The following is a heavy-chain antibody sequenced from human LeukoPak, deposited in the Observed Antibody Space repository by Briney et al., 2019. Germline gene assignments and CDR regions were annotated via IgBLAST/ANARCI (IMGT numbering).Heavy chain of an antibody. D-gene: IGHD6-6*01. CDR3: AKAEQLQNYYYYMDV. CDR2: ISGSGGST. CDR1: GFTFSSYA. J-gene: IGHJ6*03. Sequence: PGGSLRLSCAALGFTFSSYAMSWVRQAPGKGLEWVSAISGSGGSTYYADSVKGRFTISRDNSKNTLYLQMNSLRAEDTAVYYCAKAEQLQNYYYYMDVWGKGTTVTVSS. V-gene: IGHV3-23*01.